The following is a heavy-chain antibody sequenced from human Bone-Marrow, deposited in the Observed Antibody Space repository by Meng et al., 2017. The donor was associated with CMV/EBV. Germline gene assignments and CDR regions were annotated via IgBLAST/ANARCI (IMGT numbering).Heavy chain of an antibody. J-gene: IGHJ4*02. CDR1: GFTFSSYW. CDR3: ARSRVGSAAIPGDY. D-gene: IGHD2-2*02. Sequence: GGSLRLSCAASGFTFSSYWMSWVRQAPGKGLEWVANIKQDGSEKYYVDSVKGRFTISRDNPKNSLSLQMNSLRAEDTAVYYCARSRVGSAAIPGDYWGQGTLVTVSS. V-gene: IGHV3-7*01. CDR2: IKQDGSEK.